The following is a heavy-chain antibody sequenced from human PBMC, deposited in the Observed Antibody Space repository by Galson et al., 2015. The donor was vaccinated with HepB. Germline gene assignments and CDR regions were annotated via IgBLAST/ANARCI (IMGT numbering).Heavy chain of an antibody. V-gene: IGHV1-69*13. CDR3: AINRGIEVIPGALEDDWFDP. CDR2: IIPLHSTT. D-gene: IGHD2-2*01. J-gene: IGHJ5*02. Sequence: SVKVSCKASGDTFSKFAFSWVRQAPGQGLEGMGGIIPLHSTTSYAQKFKGRVTITADELASSVYMELRSLRSEDTAVYYCAINRGIEVIPGALEDDWFDPWGQGTLVTVSS. CDR1: GDTFSKFA.